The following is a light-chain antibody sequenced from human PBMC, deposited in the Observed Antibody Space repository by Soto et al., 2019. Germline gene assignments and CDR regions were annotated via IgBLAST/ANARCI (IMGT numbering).Light chain of an antibody. Sequence: QSALTQPRSVSGSPGQSVTISCTGTSSDVGAYDYVSWYQQHPGRAPKFIIYDVTKRPSGVPDRFSGSKSGNTASLTISGLQADDEADYYCCSYAGSYTGVFGGGTKLTVL. CDR3: CSYAGSYTGV. CDR1: SSDVGAYDY. J-gene: IGLJ2*01. CDR2: DVT. V-gene: IGLV2-11*01.